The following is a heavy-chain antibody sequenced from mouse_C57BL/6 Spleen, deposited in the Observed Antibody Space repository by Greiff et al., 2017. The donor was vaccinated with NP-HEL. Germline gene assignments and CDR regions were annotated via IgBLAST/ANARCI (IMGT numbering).Heavy chain of an antibody. J-gene: IGHJ3*01. CDR1: GYTFTDYY. Sequence: VQLKQSGPVLVKPGASVKMSCKASGYTFTDYYMNWVKQSHGKSLEWIGVINPYNGGTSYNQKFKGKATLTVDKSSSTAYMELNSLTSEDSAVYYCASLISDGYYFAYWGQGTLVTVSA. V-gene: IGHV1-19*01. CDR3: ASLISDGYYFAY. D-gene: IGHD2-3*01. CDR2: INPYNGGT.